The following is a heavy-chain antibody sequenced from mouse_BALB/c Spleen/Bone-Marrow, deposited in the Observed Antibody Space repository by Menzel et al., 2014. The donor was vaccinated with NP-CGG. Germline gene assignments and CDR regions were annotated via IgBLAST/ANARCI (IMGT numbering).Heavy chain of an antibody. Sequence: EVKLMESGGGLVQPGGSRKLSCAASGFTFSSFGMHWARQAPEKGLEWVAYISGGSSIIYYADTVKGRFTISRDNPKNTLFLQMTSLRSEDTAIYYCARKDYFGYAAMDYWGQGTSVTVSS. V-gene: IGHV5-17*02. CDR2: ISGGSSII. J-gene: IGHJ4*01. D-gene: IGHD1-2*01. CDR3: ARKDYFGYAAMDY. CDR1: GFTFSSFG.